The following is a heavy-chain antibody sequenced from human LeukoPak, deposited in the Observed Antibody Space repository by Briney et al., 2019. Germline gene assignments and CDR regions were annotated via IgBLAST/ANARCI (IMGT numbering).Heavy chain of an antibody. CDR2: IYYSGST. CDR3: ASNNYDYVWGSYRFDAFDI. CDR1: GGSISSYY. J-gene: IGHJ3*02. Sequence: SETLSLTCTVSGGSISSYYWSWIRQPPGKGLEWIGNIYYSGSTNYNPSLKSRVTISVDTSKNQFSLKLSSVTAADTAVYYCASNNYDYVWGSYRFDAFDIWGQGTMVTVSS. V-gene: IGHV4-59*08. D-gene: IGHD3-16*02.